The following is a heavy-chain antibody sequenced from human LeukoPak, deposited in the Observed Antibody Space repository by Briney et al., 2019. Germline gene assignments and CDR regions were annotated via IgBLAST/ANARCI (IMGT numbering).Heavy chain of an antibody. D-gene: IGHD3-3*01. CDR2: IYTSGST. CDR1: GGSISSGSYY. J-gene: IGHJ4*02. CDR3: ARVSPTYYDFWSGPLFDY. V-gene: IGHV4-61*02. Sequence: PSETLSLTXTVSGGSISSGSYYWSWIRQPAGKGLEWIGRIYTSGSTNYNPSLKSRVTISVDTSKNQFSLKLSSVTAADTAVYYCARVSPTYYDFWSGPLFDYWGQGTLVTVSS.